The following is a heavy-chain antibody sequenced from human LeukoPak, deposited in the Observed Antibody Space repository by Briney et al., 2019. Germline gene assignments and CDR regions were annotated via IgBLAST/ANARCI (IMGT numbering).Heavy chain of an antibody. CDR1: GGSISSYY. J-gene: IGHJ4*02. D-gene: IGHD3-10*01. CDR2: IYYSGST. Sequence: PSETLSLTCTVSGGSISSYYWSWIRQPPGKGLEWIGYIYYSGSTNYNPSLKSRVTISVDTSKNQFSLKLSSVTAADTAVYYCAREFYYYGSGSHVYYFDYWGQGTLVTVSP. CDR3: AREFYYYGSGSHVYYFDY. V-gene: IGHV4-59*01.